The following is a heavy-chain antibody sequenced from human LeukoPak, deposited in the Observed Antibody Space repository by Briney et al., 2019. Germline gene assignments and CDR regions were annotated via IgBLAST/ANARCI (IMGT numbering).Heavy chain of an antibody. CDR3: ARDSGRLDY. D-gene: IGHD3-10*01. CDR2: IYYSGST. V-gene: IGHV4-59*01. J-gene: IGHJ4*02. Sequence: SETLSLTCTVSGGSISSYYWSWIRQPPGKGLEWIGYIYYSGSTDYNPSLKSRVTISVDTSKNQFSLKLSSVTAADTAVYYCARDSGRLDYWGQGTLVTVSS. CDR1: GGSISSYY.